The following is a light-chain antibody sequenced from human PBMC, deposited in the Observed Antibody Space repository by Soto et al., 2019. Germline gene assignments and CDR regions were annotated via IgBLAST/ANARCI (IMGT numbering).Light chain of an antibody. CDR2: EVA. CDR3: CSYAGNSEV. CDR1: SGDVGSYSL. J-gene: IGLJ1*01. Sequence: LTQPASVSGSPGQSITIPCTGTSGDVGSYSLVSWYQQHPGKAPKLLIYEVAERPSGVSNRFSGSKSGSTASLTISGLQPDDEADYYCCSYAGNSEVFGTGTKVTVL. V-gene: IGLV2-23*02.